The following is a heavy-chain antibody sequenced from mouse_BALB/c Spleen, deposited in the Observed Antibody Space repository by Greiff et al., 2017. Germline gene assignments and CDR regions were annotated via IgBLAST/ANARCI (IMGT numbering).Heavy chain of an antibody. D-gene: IGHD2-10*01. CDR1: GYAFSSYW. Sequence: QVQLQQSGAELVRPGSSVKISCKASGYAFSSYWMNWVKQRPGQGLEWIGQIYPGDGDTNYNGKFKGKATLTADKSSSTAYMQLSSLTSEDSAVYFCARDSYYGNYYAMDYWGQGTSATVSS. CDR3: ARDSYYGNYYAMDY. CDR2: IYPGDGDT. J-gene: IGHJ4*01. V-gene: IGHV1-80*01.